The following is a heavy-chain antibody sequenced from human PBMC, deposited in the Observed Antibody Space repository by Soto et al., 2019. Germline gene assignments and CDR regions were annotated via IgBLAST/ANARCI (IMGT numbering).Heavy chain of an antibody. V-gene: IGHV4-34*01. CDR2: INHSGST. CDR3: ARCRLRIAVAGTRAFDI. J-gene: IGHJ3*02. CDR1: GGSFSGYY. Sequence: SETLSLTCAVYGGSFSGYYWSWIRQPPGKGLEWIGEINHSGSTNYNPSLKSRVTISVDTSKNQFSLKLSSVTAADTAVYYCARCRLRIAVAGTRAFDIWGQGTMVTGSS. D-gene: IGHD6-19*01.